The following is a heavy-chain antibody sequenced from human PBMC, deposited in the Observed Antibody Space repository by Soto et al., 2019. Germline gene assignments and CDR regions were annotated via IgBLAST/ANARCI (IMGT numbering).Heavy chain of an antibody. Sequence: QVQLVQSGAEVKKPGASVKVSCKASGYTFTSYGISWVRQAPGQGLEWMGWISTYSGDTNYAQNLQGRVTMTTDTSTRTAYMEMRSLRSDDTDVYYCARDEACSSTSCYQWRSGDWFDPWGQGTLVTVSS. CDR1: GYTFTSYG. J-gene: IGHJ5*02. D-gene: IGHD2-2*01. V-gene: IGHV1-18*01. CDR2: ISTYSGDT. CDR3: ARDEACSSTSCYQWRSGDWFDP.